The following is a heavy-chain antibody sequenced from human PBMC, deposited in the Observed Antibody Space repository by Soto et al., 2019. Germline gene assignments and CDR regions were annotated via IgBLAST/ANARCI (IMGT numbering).Heavy chain of an antibody. CDR2: MNPDSESS. CDR1: GYSFTTYD. V-gene: IGHV1-8*01. CDR3: ARCRGGTYNL. D-gene: IGHD3-10*01. J-gene: IGHJ4*02. Sequence: QVQLVQSGAELKKPGASVKVSCRASGYSFTTYDINWVRQAAGQGLEWMGWMNPDSESSGYAPKFQGRVTMTRHTSISTADMELRSLTSDDTAVYFCARCRGGTYNLWGQGTLVTVSS.